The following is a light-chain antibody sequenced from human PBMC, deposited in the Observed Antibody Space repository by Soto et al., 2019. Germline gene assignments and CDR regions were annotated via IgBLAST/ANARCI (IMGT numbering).Light chain of an antibody. J-gene: IGLJ3*02. Sequence: QSVLTQSSSASASLGXSVKLTCTLXXXXSSYIIAWHQQQPGKAPRYLMKLEGSGSYNKGSGVPDRFSGSSSGADRYLTISNLQFEDEADYYCETWDSNTRVFGGGTKLTVL. CDR2: LEGSGSY. V-gene: IGLV4-60*02. CDR3: ETWDSNTRV. CDR1: XXXSSYI.